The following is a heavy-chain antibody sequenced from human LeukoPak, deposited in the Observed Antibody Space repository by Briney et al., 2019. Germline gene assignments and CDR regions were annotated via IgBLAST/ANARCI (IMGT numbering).Heavy chain of an antibody. J-gene: IGHJ4*02. D-gene: IGHD6-13*01. V-gene: IGHV4-39*01. CDR3: ASRAQIAAAGSFDY. CDR2: IYYSGST. Sequence: LETLSLTCTVSGGSISSSSYYWGWIRQPPGKGLEWIGSIYYSGSTYYNPSLKSRVTISVDTSKNQFSLKLSSVTAADTAVYYCASRAQIAAAGSFDYWGQGTLVTVSS. CDR1: GGSISSSSYY.